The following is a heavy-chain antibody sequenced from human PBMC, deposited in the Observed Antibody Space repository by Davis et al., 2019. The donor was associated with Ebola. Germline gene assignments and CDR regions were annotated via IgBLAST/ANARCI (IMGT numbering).Heavy chain of an antibody. CDR1: GFTFSSYW. J-gene: IGHJ6*02. Sequence: ESLKISCAASGFTFSSYWMSWVRQAPGKGLEWVANIKQDGSEKYYVDSVKGRFTISRDNAKNSLYLQMNSLRAEDTAVYYCARDQVAGTYYYGMDVWGQGTTVTVSS. CDR2: IKQDGSEK. V-gene: IGHV3-7*03. D-gene: IGHD6-19*01. CDR3: ARDQVAGTYYYGMDV.